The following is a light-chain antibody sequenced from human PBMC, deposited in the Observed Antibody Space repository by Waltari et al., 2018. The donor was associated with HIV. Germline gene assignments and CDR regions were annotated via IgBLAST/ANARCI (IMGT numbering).Light chain of an antibody. CDR1: SSNIGAGND. J-gene: IGLJ3*02. CDR3: QSFDSSLSGSRV. Sequence: SSSNIGAGNDVHWYQLLPGTAPKLLIYANRNRPSGVPDRFSGSKSGTSASLAITGLQAEDEADYFCQSFDSSLSGSRVFGGGTKLTVL. CDR2: ANR. V-gene: IGLV1-40*01.